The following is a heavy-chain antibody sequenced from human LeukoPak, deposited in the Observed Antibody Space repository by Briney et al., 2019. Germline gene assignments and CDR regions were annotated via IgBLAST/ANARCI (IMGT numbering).Heavy chain of an antibody. CDR1: GFIFSNYG. J-gene: IGHJ1*01. D-gene: IGHD6-19*01. CDR3: AKVAYSSGWSPGYFQH. V-gene: IGHV3-30*02. CDR2: IPYDGSNK. Sequence: GGSLRLSCAASGFIFSNYGMHRVRQAPGKGLEWVAFIPYDGSNKYYVDSVKGRFTISRDNSKNTLYLQMNSLRAEETAVYYCAKVAYSSGWSPGYFQHWGQGTLVTVSS.